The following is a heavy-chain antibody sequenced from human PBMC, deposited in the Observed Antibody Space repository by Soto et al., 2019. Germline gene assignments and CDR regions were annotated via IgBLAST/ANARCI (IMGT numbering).Heavy chain of an antibody. CDR2: IYYSGNT. CDR3: ARYSSSSVFGY. V-gene: IGHV4-61*01. Sequence: SETLSLTCTVSGGSVSSGSYYWSWIRQPPGKGLEWIGYIYYSGNTDYNPSLKSRVTISVDTSKTQFSLKLSSVTAADTAVYYCARYSSSSVFGYWGQGTLVTVSS. CDR1: GGSVSSGSYY. J-gene: IGHJ4*02. D-gene: IGHD6-6*01.